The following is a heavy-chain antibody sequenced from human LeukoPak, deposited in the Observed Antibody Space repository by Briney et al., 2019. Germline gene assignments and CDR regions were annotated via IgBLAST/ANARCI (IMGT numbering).Heavy chain of an antibody. J-gene: IGHJ4*02. CDR3: ARRATTGAPYYFDY. CDR2: IYYSGST. Sequence: SETLSLTCTVSGGSISSYYWSWIRQPPGKGLEWIGYIYYSGSTNYNPTLKSRVTISVDTSKNQFSLKLSSVTAADTAVYYCARRATTGAPYYFDYWGQGTLVTVSS. V-gene: IGHV4-59*08. D-gene: IGHD1-1*01. CDR1: GGSISSYY.